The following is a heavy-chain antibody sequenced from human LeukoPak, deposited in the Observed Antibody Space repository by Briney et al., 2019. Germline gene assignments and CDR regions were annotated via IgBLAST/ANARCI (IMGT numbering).Heavy chain of an antibody. J-gene: IGHJ4*02. CDR2: MYYSGST. D-gene: IGHD1-14*01. Sequence: SETLSLTCTVSGGSITSYYWSWIRQPPGKGLEWIGYMYYSGSTSYNPSLKSRVTTSVDTAKNQFSLKVNSVTAADTAVYYCARGEPVDYWGQGTLVTVSS. CDR1: GGSITSYY. CDR3: ARGEPVDY. V-gene: IGHV4-59*01.